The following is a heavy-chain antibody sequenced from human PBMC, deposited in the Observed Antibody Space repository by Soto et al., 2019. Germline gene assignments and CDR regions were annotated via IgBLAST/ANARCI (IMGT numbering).Heavy chain of an antibody. CDR1: GYTYNSYA. D-gene: IGHD5-18*01. CDR2: ITAYNGNT. V-gene: IGHV1-18*01. J-gene: IGHJ6*02. CDR3: ARCIQQDYYYGMDV. Sequence: ASVKVSCKASGYTYNSYAINWVRQAPGQGLEWMGWITAYNGNTNYAQNLQGRVTMTTDTSTSTAYMELRSLRSDDTAVYYCARCIQQDYYYGMDVWGQGTTVTVSS.